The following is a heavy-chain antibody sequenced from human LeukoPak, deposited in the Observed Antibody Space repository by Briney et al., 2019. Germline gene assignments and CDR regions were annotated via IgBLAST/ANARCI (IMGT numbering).Heavy chain of an antibody. J-gene: IGHJ4*02. CDR1: GFTFSDYY. CDR2: ISSSGSTT. Sequence: NPAGSLRLSRAASGFTFSDYYMSWIRQAPGKELEWVSYISSSGSTTYYADSVKGRFTISRDNAKNSLYLQMNSLRAEDTAVYYCAGYDSSGYYSYYFDYWGQGTLVTVSS. V-gene: IGHV3-11*01. D-gene: IGHD3-22*01. CDR3: AGYDSSGYYSYYFDY.